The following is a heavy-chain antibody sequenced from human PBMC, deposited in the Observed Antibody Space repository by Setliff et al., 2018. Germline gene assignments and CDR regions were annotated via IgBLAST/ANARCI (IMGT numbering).Heavy chain of an antibody. Sequence: KPSETLSLTCTVSGGSISSSSYQWGWVRQTPGKGLEWIGSIYYSGTAYYNPSLKSRVTISVDTSKNQFSLQVTSVTATDTAVYYCARHEFVGGYYGSVTYRHFDYWGQGILVTVS. D-gene: IGHD3-10*01. CDR1: GGSISSSSYQ. CDR3: ARHEFVGGYYGSVTYRHFDY. J-gene: IGHJ4*02. CDR2: IYYSGTA. V-gene: IGHV4-39*01.